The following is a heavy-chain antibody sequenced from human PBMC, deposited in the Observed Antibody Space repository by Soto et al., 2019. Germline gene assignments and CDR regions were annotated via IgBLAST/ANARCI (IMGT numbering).Heavy chain of an antibody. D-gene: IGHD1-1*01. J-gene: IGHJ2*01. CDR1: GFTFSSYS. V-gene: IGHV3-21*01. Sequence: GGSLRLSCAASGFTFSSYSMNWVRQAPGKGLEWVSSISSSSSYIYYADSVKGRFTISRDNAKNSLYLQMNSLRAEDTAVYYCASSRKLAFSSEYWYFDLWGRGTLVTVSS. CDR3: ASSRKLAFSSEYWYFDL. CDR2: ISSSSSYI.